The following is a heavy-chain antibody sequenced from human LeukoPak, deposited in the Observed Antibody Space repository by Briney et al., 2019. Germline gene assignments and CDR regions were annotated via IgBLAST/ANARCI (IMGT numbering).Heavy chain of an antibody. CDR2: INPNSGGT. D-gene: IGHD3-3*01. CDR1: GYTFTGYY. Sequence: GASVKVSCKASGYTFTGYYMHWVRQAPGQGLEWMGWINPNSGGTNYAQKFQGRVTMTRDTSISTAYMELRSLRSDDTAVYYCARGLEDDFWSGRPFDPWGQGTLVTVSS. CDR3: ARGLEDDFWSGRPFDP. J-gene: IGHJ5*02. V-gene: IGHV1-2*02.